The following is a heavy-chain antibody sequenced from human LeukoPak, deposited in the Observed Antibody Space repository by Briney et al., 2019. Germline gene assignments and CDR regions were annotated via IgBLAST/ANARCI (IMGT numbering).Heavy chain of an antibody. CDR1: GGSISSSSYY. Sequence: SETLSLTCTVSGGSISSSSYYWGWIRQPPGKGLEWIGSMYSGSTYYNPSLKSRVTISTDTSKNQFSLKLSSVTAAETAVYYCAREGRYRYGYNEYHLYMDIWGKGTTVTVSS. V-gene: IGHV4-39*07. D-gene: IGHD5-18*01. CDR3: AREGRYRYGYNEYHLYMDI. CDR2: MYSGST. J-gene: IGHJ6*03.